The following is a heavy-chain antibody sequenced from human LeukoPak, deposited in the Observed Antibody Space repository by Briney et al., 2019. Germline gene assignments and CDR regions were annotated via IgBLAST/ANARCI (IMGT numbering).Heavy chain of an antibody. Sequence: GESLKISCKGSGYSFTSYWIGWVRQMPGKGLEWMGIIYPGDSDTRYSPSFQGQVTISADKSISTAYLQWSSLKASDTAMYYCARLQGDSGYDLLRSGPPYLNENYFDYWGQGTLVTVSS. V-gene: IGHV5-51*01. CDR1: GYSFTSYW. CDR2: IYPGDSDT. D-gene: IGHD5-12*01. CDR3: ARLQGDSGYDLLRSGPPYLNENYFDY. J-gene: IGHJ4*02.